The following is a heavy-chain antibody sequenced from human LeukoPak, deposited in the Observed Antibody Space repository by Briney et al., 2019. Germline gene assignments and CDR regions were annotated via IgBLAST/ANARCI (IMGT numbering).Heavy chain of an antibody. J-gene: IGHJ4*02. CDR3: ARDRALDY. CDR1: GLTFTTYP. Sequence: GGSLRLSCAASGLTFTTYPMQWVRQAPGKGLEWVASISSDGANRYYAESVKGRFTISTANSANTLFLQMDSLRAEDTAVYYCARDRALDYWGQGALVTDCS. CDR2: ISSDGANR. V-gene: IGHV3-30-3*01.